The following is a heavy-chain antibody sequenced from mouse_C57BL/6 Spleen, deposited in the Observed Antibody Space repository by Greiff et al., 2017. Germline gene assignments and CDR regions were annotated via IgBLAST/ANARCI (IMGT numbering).Heavy chain of an antibody. D-gene: IGHD2-2*01. Sequence: EVQLQQSGPELVKPGASVKISCKASGYTFTDYYMNWVKQSHGKSLEWIGDINPNNGGTSYNQKFKGKATLTVDKSSSTAYMELRSLTSEDSAVYYCARKENGYYGYFDVWGTGTTVTVSS. J-gene: IGHJ1*03. CDR2: INPNNGGT. CDR1: GYTFTDYY. CDR3: ARKENGYYGYFDV. V-gene: IGHV1-26*01.